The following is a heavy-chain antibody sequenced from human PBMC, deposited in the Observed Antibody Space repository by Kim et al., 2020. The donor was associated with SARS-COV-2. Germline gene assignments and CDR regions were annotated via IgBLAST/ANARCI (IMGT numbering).Heavy chain of an antibody. D-gene: IGHD2-2*01. J-gene: IGHJ4*02. CDR2: ISNSASAT. Sequence: GGSLRLSCAASGFTFSRFCMNWVRQAPGKGLEWVSAISNSASATNYADSVKGRFTISRDNATNTLFLQMNSLRADDTAVYYCAKRVGTVADAYQFFFDSWGQGALVTVSS. CDR3: AKRVGTVADAYQFFFDS. CDR1: GFTFSRFC. V-gene: IGHV3-23*01.